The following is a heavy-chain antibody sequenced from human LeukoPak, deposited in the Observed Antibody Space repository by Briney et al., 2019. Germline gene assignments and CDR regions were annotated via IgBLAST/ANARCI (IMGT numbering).Heavy chain of an antibody. D-gene: IGHD3-22*01. Sequence: GGSLRPSCVASGFTFRDYYMSWIRRAPGKGLEWVSYISSSSSYIDYADSVKGRFTISRDNAKNSLHLQMKSLRAEDTAVYYCARELPPVVKYHFDSWGQGTLVTVSS. CDR1: GFTFRDYY. V-gene: IGHV3-11*05. CDR2: ISSSSSYI. CDR3: ARELPPVVKYHFDS. J-gene: IGHJ4*02.